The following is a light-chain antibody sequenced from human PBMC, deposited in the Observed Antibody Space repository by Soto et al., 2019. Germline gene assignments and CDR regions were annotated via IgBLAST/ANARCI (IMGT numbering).Light chain of an antibody. CDR2: AAS. Sequence: VLTQSPATLSLSPGESATLSCRASQNVGNNLAWYQQKSGQAPRLLIYAASDRATGVPARFSGGMSGTDFTLTISSLEPEDFATYYCQHYNSYSEAFGQGTKVELK. CDR1: QNVGNN. CDR3: QHYNSYSEA. J-gene: IGKJ1*01. V-gene: IGKV3-11*01.